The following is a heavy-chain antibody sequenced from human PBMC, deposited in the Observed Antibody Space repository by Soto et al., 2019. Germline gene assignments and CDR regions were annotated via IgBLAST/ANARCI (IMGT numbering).Heavy chain of an antibody. J-gene: IGHJ4*02. V-gene: IGHV3-33*01. CDR2: IWSDGSTK. CDR3: ARTHFEGGGDY. CDR1: GFTFSTYG. Sequence: QVQLVESGGGVVQPGRSLRLSCAASGFTFSTYGMHWVRQAPGKGVEWVAVIWSDGSTKYYADAVKGRYTISRDNSRNTMYLQMNGLSAEDTAVYYCARTHFEGGGDYWGQGTLVTVSS. D-gene: IGHD3-16*01.